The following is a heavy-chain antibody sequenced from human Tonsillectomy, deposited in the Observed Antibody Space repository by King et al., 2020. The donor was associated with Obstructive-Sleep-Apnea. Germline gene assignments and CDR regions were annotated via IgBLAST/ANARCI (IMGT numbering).Heavy chain of an antibody. CDR3: ARHLSLTYGMDV. V-gene: IGHV4-59*08. CDR1: GGSISSYY. CDR2: IYYSGST. J-gene: IGHJ6*02. Sequence: QLQESGPGLVKPSETLSLTCTVSGGSISSYYWSWIRQPPGEGLEWIGYIYYSGSTNYNPSLKSRVTISVDTSKNQFSLKLGSVTAADTAIYYCARHLSLTYGMDVWGQGTTVTVSS. D-gene: IGHD2/OR15-2a*01.